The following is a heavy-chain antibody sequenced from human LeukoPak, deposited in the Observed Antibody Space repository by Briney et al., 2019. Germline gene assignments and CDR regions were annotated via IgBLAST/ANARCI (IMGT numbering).Heavy chain of an antibody. D-gene: IGHD2-15*01. CDR1: GGSFSGYY. V-gene: IGHV4-34*01. CDR2: INHSGST. Sequence: SETLSLTCAVYGGSFSGYYWSWIRQPPGKGLEWIGEINHSGSTNYNPPLTSRVTISVDTSKNQFSLKLSSVTAADTAVYYCARGQGGYCSGGSCYSKRAQYNWFDPWGQGTLVTVSS. CDR3: ARGQGGYCSGGSCYSKRAQYNWFDP. J-gene: IGHJ5*02.